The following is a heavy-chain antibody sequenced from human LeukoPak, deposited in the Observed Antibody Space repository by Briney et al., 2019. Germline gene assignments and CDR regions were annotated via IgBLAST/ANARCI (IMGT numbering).Heavy chain of an antibody. CDR1: GGSISSGGYY. V-gene: IGHV4-31*03. J-gene: IGHJ4*02. D-gene: IGHD3-22*01. CDR3: ARERYYYDSSGYGEFDY. Sequence: SQTLSLTCTVSGGSISSGGYYWSWIRQHPGKGLEWIGYIYYSGSTYYNPSLKSRVTISVDTSKNQFSLKLGSVTAADTAVYYCARERYYYDSSGYGEFDYWGQGTLVTVSS. CDR2: IYYSGST.